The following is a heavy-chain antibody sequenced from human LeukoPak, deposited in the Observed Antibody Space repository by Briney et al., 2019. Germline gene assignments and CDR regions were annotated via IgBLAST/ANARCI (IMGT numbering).Heavy chain of an antibody. J-gene: IGHJ4*02. D-gene: IGHD2-15*01. V-gene: IGHV4-59*08. CDR2: MYYSGST. CDR3: VRSSTYHLFDD. Sequence: SGTLSLTCGVSGGSISSYYCSWIRQPPGKGLEWIGYMYYSGSTNYNPSLKSRVTISVDMSKNQFSLKLSSVTAADTAVYYCVRSSTYHLFDDWGQGTLVTVSS. CDR1: GGSISSYY.